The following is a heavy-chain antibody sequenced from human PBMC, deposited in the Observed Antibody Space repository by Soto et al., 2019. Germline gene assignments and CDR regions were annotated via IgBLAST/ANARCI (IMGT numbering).Heavy chain of an antibody. CDR2: ISGFSTYI. V-gene: IGHV3-21*01. CDR1: GFSLSSHS. Sequence: EVQLVASGGGLVKPGGCLRLSCVASGFSLSSHSMNWVRQTPDKGLEWVSSISGFSTYIYYTDSAKGRFTVSSDNAKNSLYLQMDRQRADDTAVYYCARMAGDNGAYHVDYWGQGTLVTVTS. CDR3: ARMAGDNGAYHVDY. D-gene: IGHD2-8*01. J-gene: IGHJ4*02.